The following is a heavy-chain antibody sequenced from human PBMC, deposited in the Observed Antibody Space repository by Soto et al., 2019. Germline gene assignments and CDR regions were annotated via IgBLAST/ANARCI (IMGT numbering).Heavy chain of an antibody. Sequence: GGSLRLSCAASGFTFSSYGMHWVRQAPGKXLEWVAVISYDGSNKYYADSVKGRFTISRDNSKNTLYLQMNSLRAEDTAVYYCANDLRGYSGYDNYYYYGMDVWGQGTTVTVSS. J-gene: IGHJ6*02. CDR2: ISYDGSNK. D-gene: IGHD5-12*01. CDR1: GFTFSSYG. V-gene: IGHV3-30*18. CDR3: ANDLRGYSGYDNYYYYGMDV.